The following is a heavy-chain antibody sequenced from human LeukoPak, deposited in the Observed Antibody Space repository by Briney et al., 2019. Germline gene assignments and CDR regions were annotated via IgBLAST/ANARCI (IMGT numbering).Heavy chain of an antibody. Sequence: PGRSLRLSCAASGFTFSSYGMHWVRQAPGKGLEWVAVIWYDGSNKYYADSVKGRFTISRDNSKNTLYLQMNSLRAEDTAVYYCARERTVYYGPGLGGWFDPWGQGTLVTVSS. CDR2: IWYDGSNK. D-gene: IGHD3-10*01. J-gene: IGHJ5*02. CDR1: GFTFSSYG. V-gene: IGHV3-33*01. CDR3: ARERTVYYGPGLGGWFDP.